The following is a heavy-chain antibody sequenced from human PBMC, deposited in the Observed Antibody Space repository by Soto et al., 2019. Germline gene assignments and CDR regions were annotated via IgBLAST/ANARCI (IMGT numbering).Heavy chain of an antibody. Sequence: QVQLVESGGGLVKPGGSLRLSCAASGFTFSDYYMSWIRQAPGKGLEWVSYISSSGSTIYYADSVKGRFTISRDNAKNXLXRQMNSLRAEDTAVYYCARGSAYYDSSVPAAAGMDVWGQGTTVTVSS. CDR1: GFTFSDYY. CDR3: ARGSAYYDSSVPAAAGMDV. D-gene: IGHD3-22*01. J-gene: IGHJ6*02. V-gene: IGHV3-11*01. CDR2: ISSSGSTI.